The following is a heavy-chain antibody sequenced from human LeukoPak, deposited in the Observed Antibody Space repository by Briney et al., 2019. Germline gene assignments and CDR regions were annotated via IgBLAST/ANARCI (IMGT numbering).Heavy chain of an antibody. V-gene: IGHV5-51*01. CDR1: GYSFTSYW. Sequence: GESLKISRKGSGYSFTSYWIGWVRQMPGKGLECMGIIYPGDSDTRYSPSFQGQVTISADKSISTAYLQWSSLKASDTAMYYCARPNYDSGGMVDYWGQGTLVTVSS. CDR2: IYPGDSDT. CDR3: ARPNYDSGGMVDY. J-gene: IGHJ4*02. D-gene: IGHD3-22*01.